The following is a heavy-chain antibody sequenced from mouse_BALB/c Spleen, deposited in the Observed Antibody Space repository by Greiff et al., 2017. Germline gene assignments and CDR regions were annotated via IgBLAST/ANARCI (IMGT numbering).Heavy chain of an antibody. CDR1: GYSITSGYY. CDR3: AREGDYWSYWYFDV. V-gene: IGHV3-6*02. J-gene: IGHJ1*01. CDR2: ISYDGSN. Sequence: VQLKESGPGLVKPSQSLSLTCSVTGYSITSGYYWTWIRQFPGNKLEWMGYISYDGSNNYNPSLKNRISITRDTSKNQFFLKLNSVTTEDTATYYCAREGDYWSYWYFDVWGAGTTVTVSS. D-gene: IGHD1-1*01.